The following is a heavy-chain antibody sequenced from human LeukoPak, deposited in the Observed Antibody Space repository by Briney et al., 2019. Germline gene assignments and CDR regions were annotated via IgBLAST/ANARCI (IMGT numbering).Heavy chain of an antibody. J-gene: IGHJ6*02. Sequence: SETLSLTCTVSGGSISSSSYYWGWIRQPPGKGLEWIGSIYYSGSTYYNPSLKSRVTISVDTSKNQFSLKLSSVTAADTAVYYCARDGYGGNSDYYYYGMDVWGQGTTVTVSS. CDR3: ARDGYGGNSDYYYYGMDV. D-gene: IGHD4-23*01. CDR1: GGSISSSSYY. V-gene: IGHV4-39*07. CDR2: IYYSGST.